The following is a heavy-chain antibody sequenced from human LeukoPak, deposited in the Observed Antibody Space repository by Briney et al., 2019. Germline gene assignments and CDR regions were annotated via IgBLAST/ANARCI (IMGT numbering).Heavy chain of an antibody. CDR2: INHSGST. CDR1: GGSFSGYY. Sequence: KPSETLSLTCAVYGGSFSGYYWSWIRQPPGKGREWIGEINHSGSTNYNPSLKSRVPISVDTSKNQFSLKLSSVTAADTAVYYCARRRDGYKRLWDYWGQGTLVTVSS. CDR3: ARRRDGYKRLWDY. J-gene: IGHJ4*02. V-gene: IGHV4-34*01. D-gene: IGHD5-24*01.